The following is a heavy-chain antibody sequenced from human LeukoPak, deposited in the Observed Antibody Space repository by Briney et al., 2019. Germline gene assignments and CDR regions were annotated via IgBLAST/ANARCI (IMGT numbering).Heavy chain of an antibody. CDR2: IKSKTDGGTA. D-gene: IGHD6-19*01. J-gene: IGHJ4*02. CDR1: GFTFSNAW. Sequence: AGGSLRLSCEASGFTFSNAWMSWVRQAPGKGLEWVGRIKSKTDGGTADYAAPVKGRFTISRDDSENTLYLQMNSLRTEDTALYYCAKRSVVAGSSGWYFYFDYWGQGTLVTVSS. CDR3: AKRSVVAGSSGWYFYFDY. V-gene: IGHV3-15*01.